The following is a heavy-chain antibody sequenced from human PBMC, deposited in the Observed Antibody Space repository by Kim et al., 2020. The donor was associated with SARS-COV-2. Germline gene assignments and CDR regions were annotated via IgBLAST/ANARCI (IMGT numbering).Heavy chain of an antibody. CDR3: ANVYGSGSYYQARDPGD. J-gene: IGHJ4*02. D-gene: IGHD3-10*01. CDR1: GFTFSSYA. Sequence: GGSLRLSCAASGFTFSSYAMSWVRQAPGKGLEWVSAISGSGGSTYYADSVKGRFTISRDNSKNTLYLQMNSLRAEDTAVYYCANVYGSGSYYQARDPGDWGQGTLVTVSS. CDR2: ISGSGGST. V-gene: IGHV3-23*01.